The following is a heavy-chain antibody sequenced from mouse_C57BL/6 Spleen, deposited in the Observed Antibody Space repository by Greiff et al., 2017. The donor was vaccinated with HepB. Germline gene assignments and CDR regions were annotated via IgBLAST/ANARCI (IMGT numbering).Heavy chain of an antibody. V-gene: IGHV1-62-2*01. Sequence: QVQLKESGAELVKPGASVKLSCKASGYTFTEYTIHWVKQRSGQGLEWIGWFYPGSGSIKYNEKFKDKATLTADKSSSTVYMELSRLTSEDSAVYFCARHEEGYDYLYYAMDYWGQGTSVTVSS. CDR1: GYTFTEYT. D-gene: IGHD2-4*01. CDR3: ARHEEGYDYLYYAMDY. J-gene: IGHJ4*01. CDR2: FYPGSGSI.